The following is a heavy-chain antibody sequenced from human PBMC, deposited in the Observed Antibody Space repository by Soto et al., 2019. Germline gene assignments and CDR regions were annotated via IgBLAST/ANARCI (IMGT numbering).Heavy chain of an antibody. J-gene: IGHJ6*02. V-gene: IGHV4-34*01. D-gene: IGHD3-10*01. CDR2: INHSGST. CDR1: GGSFSGYY. Sequence: SETLSLTCAVYGGSFSGYYWSWIRQPPGKGLEWIGEINHSGSTNYNPSLESRVTISVDTSKNQFSLKLSSVTAADTAVYYCARWGIRDPPGRYYYYYGMDVWGQGTTVTVSS. CDR3: ARWGIRDPPGRYYYYYGMDV.